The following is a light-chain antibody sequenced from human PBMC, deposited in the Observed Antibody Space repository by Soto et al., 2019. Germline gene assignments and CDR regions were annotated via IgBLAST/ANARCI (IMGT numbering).Light chain of an antibody. CDR1: QSVDSN. CDR2: RAS. J-gene: IGKJ3*01. V-gene: IGKV3-11*01. CDR3: QQRGNWPPGFT. Sequence: EIVMTQSPATLSVSPGERATLSCRASQSVDSNLVWYQQKPGQAPRLLIFRASNRATGIPARFSGSGSGTDFTLTISSLEPEDFAVYYCQQRGNWPPGFTFGPGTKVDIK.